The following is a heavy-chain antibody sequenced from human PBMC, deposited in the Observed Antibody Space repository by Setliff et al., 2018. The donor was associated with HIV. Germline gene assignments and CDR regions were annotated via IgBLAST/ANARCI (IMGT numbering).Heavy chain of an antibody. Sequence: SVKVSCKASEGTFSSYAISWVRQAPGQGLEWMGGIIPILGIANYAQKFQGRVTITADKSTSTAYMELSSLRSEDTAVYYCARDSPLYYYEGDDPTLNSYGMDVWVQGTTVTVAS. V-gene: IGHV1-69*10. D-gene: IGHD3-22*01. CDR1: EGTFSSYA. J-gene: IGHJ6*02. CDR2: IIPILGIA. CDR3: ARDSPLYYYEGDDPTLNSYGMDV.